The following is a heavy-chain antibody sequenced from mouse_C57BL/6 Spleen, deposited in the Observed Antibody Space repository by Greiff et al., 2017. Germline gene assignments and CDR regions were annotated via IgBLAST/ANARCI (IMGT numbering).Heavy chain of an antibody. CDR3: ARQDGSSFWYFDV. V-gene: IGHV1-19*01. D-gene: IGHD1-1*01. CDR2: INPYNGGT. J-gene: IGHJ1*03. Sequence: VQLQQSGPVLVKPGASVKMSCKASGYTFTDYYMNWVKQSHGKSLEWIGVINPYNGGTSYNQKFKGKATLTVDKSSSTAYMELNSLTSEDSAVYYCARQDGSSFWYFDVWGTGTTVTVSS. CDR1: GYTFTDYY.